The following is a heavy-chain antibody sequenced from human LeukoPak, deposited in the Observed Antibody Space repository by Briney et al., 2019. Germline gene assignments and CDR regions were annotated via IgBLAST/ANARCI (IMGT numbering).Heavy chain of an antibody. Sequence: PGESLRLSCAGSGFTFSYYWMHWVRQAPGKGLVWVSRINSDGSSTSYADSVKGRFTISRDNAKNTLYLQMNSLRAEDTAVYYCARGAIWRSDAFDIWGQGTMVTVSS. D-gene: IGHD3-16*01. J-gene: IGHJ3*02. V-gene: IGHV3-74*01. CDR1: GFTFSYYW. CDR3: ARGAIWRSDAFDI. CDR2: INSDGSST.